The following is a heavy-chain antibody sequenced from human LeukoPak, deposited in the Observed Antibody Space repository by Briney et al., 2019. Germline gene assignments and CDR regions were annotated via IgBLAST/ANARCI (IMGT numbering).Heavy chain of an antibody. V-gene: IGHV4-38-2*01. CDR1: GYSISSGYY. CDR3: ARQRFLEWLLSSREHNWFDP. J-gene: IGHJ5*02. Sequence: SETLSLTSAVSGYSISSGYYWGWIRQPPGKGLEWIGSIYHSGSTYYNPSLKSRVTISVDTSKNQFSLKLSSVTAADTAVYYCARQRFLEWLLSSREHNWFDPWGQGTLVTVSS. D-gene: IGHD3-3*01. CDR2: IYHSGST.